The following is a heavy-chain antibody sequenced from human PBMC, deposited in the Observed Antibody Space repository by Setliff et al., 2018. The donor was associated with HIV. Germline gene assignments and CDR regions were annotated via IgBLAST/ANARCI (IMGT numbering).Heavy chain of an antibody. J-gene: IGHJ4*02. Sequence: SETLSLTCTVSGGSISSHFWSWIRQPPGKGLEWIGSLYYSGSTNYNPSLKSRVTISVVTSKNNFSLKLSSVTAADTAVYYCARGTLYYDYVWGTPFPFDYWGQGTLVTVSS. CDR3: ARGTLYYDYVWGTPFPFDY. V-gene: IGHV4-59*11. CDR1: GGSISSHF. D-gene: IGHD3-16*01. CDR2: LYYSGST.